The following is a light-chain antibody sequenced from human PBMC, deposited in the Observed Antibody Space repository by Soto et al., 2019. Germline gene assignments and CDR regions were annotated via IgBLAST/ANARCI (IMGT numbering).Light chain of an antibody. V-gene: IGKV1-39*01. CDR2: ATS. CDR1: QNIDNY. J-gene: IGKJ4*01. Sequence: DIQMTQSPSSLSASVGDRVTITCRASQNIDNYLNWYQHKPGKAPKLLIYATSTLQSGVPSRFSGSGSGTDFTLTISSLQTEDFETYFCQETYSIPAVSFGGGTKVEIK. CDR3: QETYSIPAVS.